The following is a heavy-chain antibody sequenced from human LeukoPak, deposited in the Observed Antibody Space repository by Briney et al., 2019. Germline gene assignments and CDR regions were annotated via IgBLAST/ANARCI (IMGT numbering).Heavy chain of an antibody. CDR3: AKGYCSGGSCYAVFDY. V-gene: IGHV3-23*01. Sequence: GGSLRLSCAASGFTFSSYAMSWVRQAPGKGLEWVSAISGGGGSTYYADSVKGRFTISRDNSKNTLYLQMNSLRAEDTAVYYCAKGYCSGGSCYAVFDYWGQGTLVTVSS. D-gene: IGHD2-15*01. J-gene: IGHJ4*02. CDR2: ISGGGGST. CDR1: GFTFSSYA.